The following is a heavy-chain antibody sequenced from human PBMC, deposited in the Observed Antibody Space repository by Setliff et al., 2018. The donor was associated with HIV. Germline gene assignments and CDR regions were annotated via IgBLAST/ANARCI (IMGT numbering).Heavy chain of an antibody. J-gene: IGHJ6*03. V-gene: IGHV1-18*04. D-gene: IGHD2-2*01. CDR2: ISTYNGNT. CDR1: GYSFADYG. CDR3: ARGPYCSSSTCYGPLYYYYYMDV. Sequence: ASVKVSCKTSGYSFADYGITWVRQAPGQGLEWMGWISTYNGNTNYAQKLQGRVTMTSEIPTRTAYMEVRSLRSDDTAVYYCARGPYCSSSTCYGPLYYYYYMDVWGKGTTVTVSS.